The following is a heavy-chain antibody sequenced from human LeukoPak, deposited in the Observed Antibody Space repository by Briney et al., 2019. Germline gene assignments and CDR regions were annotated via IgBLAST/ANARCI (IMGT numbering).Heavy chain of an antibody. V-gene: IGHV3-11*06. CDR3: ARRRGFYYPIDF. Sequence: TGGSLRLSCAASGFTFSDFYMIWIRQALGKGLEWVSYISSSSGYINYADSVKGRFTISRDNVKNSLYLQMNSLRADDTAVYYCARRRGFYYPIDFGGQGTLVTVSS. J-gene: IGHJ4*02. CDR1: GFTFSDFY. CDR2: ISSSSGYI. D-gene: IGHD3-22*01.